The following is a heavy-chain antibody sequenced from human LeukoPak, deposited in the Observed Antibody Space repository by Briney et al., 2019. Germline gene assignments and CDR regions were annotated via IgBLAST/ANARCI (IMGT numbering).Heavy chain of an antibody. D-gene: IGHD2-15*01. V-gene: IGHV3-43*01. J-gene: IGHJ4*02. CDR3: VKDLDAASENVRGCYPMDY. CDR2: ISWYGGRI. CDR1: GFTFAKYT. Sequence: PGGSLRLSCAASGFTFAKYTMHWVRQAPGKGLEWVALISWYGGRIHYGDSVKGRFTISRDNSKNSLYLQMNSLRTEDTALYYCVKDLDAASENVRGCYPMDYWGQGTLVTVSS.